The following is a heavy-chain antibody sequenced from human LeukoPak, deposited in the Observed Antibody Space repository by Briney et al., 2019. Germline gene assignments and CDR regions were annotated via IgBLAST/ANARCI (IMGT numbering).Heavy chain of an antibody. J-gene: IGHJ4*02. CDR1: GFTSSSYA. V-gene: IGHV3-64*01. Sequence: GGSLRLSCAASGFTSSSYAMHWVRQAPGKGLEYVSVISSNGGSTYYANSVKGRFTISRDNSKNTLYLQMGSLRAEDMAVYYCARESPGIAVAGILDYWGQGTMVTVSS. D-gene: IGHD6-19*01. CDR2: ISSNGGST. CDR3: ARESPGIAVAGILDY.